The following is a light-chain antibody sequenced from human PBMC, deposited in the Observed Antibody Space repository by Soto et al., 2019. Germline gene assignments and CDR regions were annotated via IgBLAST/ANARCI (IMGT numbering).Light chain of an antibody. Sequence: EIVMTPSPGTVSVSPREIASLRFMASQSVSSNLAWYQQKPGQATRLLIYGASTRATGIPARFSGSGSGTEFTLTISRLEPQDFAVYYCQQYGTSQINFGQGTRLEI. CDR3: QQYGTSQIN. CDR2: GAS. CDR1: QSVSSN. V-gene: IGKV3-15*01. J-gene: IGKJ5*01.